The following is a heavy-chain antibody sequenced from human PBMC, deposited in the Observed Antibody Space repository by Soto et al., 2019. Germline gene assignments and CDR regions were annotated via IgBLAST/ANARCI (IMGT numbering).Heavy chain of an antibody. D-gene: IGHD4-17*01. CDR2: INHSGST. J-gene: IGHJ6*02. Sequence: QVQLQQWGAGLLKPSETLSLTCAVYGGSFSGYYWSWIRQPPGKGLEWIGEINHSGSTNYNPSLKSRVTISVDTSKNQFSLKLSSVTAADTAVYYCARGRLLYYYYYGMDVWGQGTTVTVSS. CDR1: GGSFSGYY. V-gene: IGHV4-34*01. CDR3: ARGRLLYYYYYGMDV.